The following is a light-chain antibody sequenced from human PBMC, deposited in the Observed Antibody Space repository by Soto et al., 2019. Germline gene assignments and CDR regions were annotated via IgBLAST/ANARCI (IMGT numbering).Light chain of an antibody. V-gene: IGKV3-15*01. CDR2: DAS. J-gene: IGKJ5*01. CDR1: QSVSST. Sequence: EIVLTQSPGTLSLSPGERATLSCRASQSVSSTKLAWYQQRPGQAPRLLIYDASTRATGIPDRFSGGGSGTEFTLTISSLQSEDFVVYYCQQYNSWPPITFGQGTRLEIK. CDR3: QQYNSWPPIT.